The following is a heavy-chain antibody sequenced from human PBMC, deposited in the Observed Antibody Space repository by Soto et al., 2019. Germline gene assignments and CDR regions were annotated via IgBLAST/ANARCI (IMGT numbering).Heavy chain of an antibody. CDR2: ISYDGSNK. Sequence: QVQLVESGGGVVQPGRSLRLSCAASGFTFSSYGMHWVRQAPGKGLEWVAVISYDGSNKYYADSVKGRFTISRDNSKNTLYLQMNSLRAEDTAVYYCAKDMGATIYQAFDIWGQGTMVTVSS. J-gene: IGHJ3*02. CDR1: GFTFSSYG. CDR3: AKDMGATIYQAFDI. V-gene: IGHV3-30*18. D-gene: IGHD1-26*01.